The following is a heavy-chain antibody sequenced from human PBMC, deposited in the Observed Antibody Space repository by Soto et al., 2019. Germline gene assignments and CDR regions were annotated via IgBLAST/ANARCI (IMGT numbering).Heavy chain of an antibody. Sequence: LRLSCAASGFTFSSYAMHWVRQAPGKGLEWVAVISYDGSNKYYADSVKGRFTISRDNSKNTLYLQMNSLRAEDTAVYYFAREPTYDSSGYYPSYYGMDVWGQGTTVTVSS. CDR2: ISYDGSNK. V-gene: IGHV3-30-3*01. D-gene: IGHD3-22*01. CDR1: GFTFSSYA. J-gene: IGHJ6*02. CDR3: AREPTYDSSGYYPSYYGMDV.